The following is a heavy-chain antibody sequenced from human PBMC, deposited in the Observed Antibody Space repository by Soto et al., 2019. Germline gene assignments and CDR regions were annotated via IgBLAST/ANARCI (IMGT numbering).Heavy chain of an antibody. J-gene: IGHJ4*02. CDR2: ILGGGKT. CDR1: GFTFATYT. CDR3: ATVRQPDGIWTFDY. V-gene: IGHV3-23*01. D-gene: IGHD3-9*01. Sequence: EVQLLESGGHLVQPGGSLRLSCAASGFTFATYTFNWVRQAPGKGLEWVSGILGGGKTYYADSVKGRFTISRDSSQSSVVLQMNSLIDEDTAVYDCATVRQPDGIWTFDYWGQGSLVTVSS.